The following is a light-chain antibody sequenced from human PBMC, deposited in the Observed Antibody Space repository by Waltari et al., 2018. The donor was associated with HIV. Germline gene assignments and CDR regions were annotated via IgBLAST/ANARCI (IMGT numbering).Light chain of an antibody. Sequence: DIHLTQSPPFLSASIGDRVTISCRATQGINSYLAWYQQKPGKASKLLIYVASTLRSGVPSRFSGSGSGTEFTLTISNLQPEDSATYYCQQLNSYPLTFGGGTKVETK. CDR1: QGINSY. CDR3: QQLNSYPLT. J-gene: IGKJ4*01. CDR2: VAS. V-gene: IGKV1-9*01.